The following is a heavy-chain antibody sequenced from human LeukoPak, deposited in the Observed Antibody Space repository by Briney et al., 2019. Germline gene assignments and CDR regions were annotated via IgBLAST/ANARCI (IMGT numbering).Heavy chain of an antibody. CDR2: IKQDGSEK. CDR1: GFPFTSYW. J-gene: IGHJ4*02. V-gene: IGHV3-7*01. D-gene: IGHD2-2*01. CDR3: ARHSSTSRWSPPHY. Sequence: GGSLRLSCAASGFPFTSYWMTWVRQAPGKGLEWVADIKQDGSEKYYLGAVEGRFTISRDNPNKSVHLQMNSLRVEDTALYFCARHSSTSRWSPPHYWGQGSLVTVSS.